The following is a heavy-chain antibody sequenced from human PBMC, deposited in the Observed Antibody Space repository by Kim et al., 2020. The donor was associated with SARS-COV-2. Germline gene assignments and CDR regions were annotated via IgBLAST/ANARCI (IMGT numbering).Heavy chain of an antibody. Sequence: GGSLRLSCTASGFTFSSYGMHWVRQAPGKGLEWVAVIWYDGSNKYYADSVKGRFTISRDNSKNKLYLQMNSLRAEDRAVYYCAKDQEGVDVEVLRYGQRAGSFGMDVWGQGTTVAVSS. V-gene: IGHV3-33*06. CDR1: GFTFSSYG. CDR3: AKDQEGVDVEVLRYGQRAGSFGMDV. CDR2: IWYDGSNK. D-gene: IGHD3-9*01. J-gene: IGHJ6*02.